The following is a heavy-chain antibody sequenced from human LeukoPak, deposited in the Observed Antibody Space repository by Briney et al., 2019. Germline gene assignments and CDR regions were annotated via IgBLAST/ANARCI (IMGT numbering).Heavy chain of an antibody. V-gene: IGHV4-39*07. J-gene: IGHJ3*02. CDR2: IYYSGST. CDR1: GGSISSSSYY. CDR3: ARGGWTTGTTRAFDM. Sequence: PSETLSLTCTVSGGSISSSSYYWGWIRQPPGKGLEWIGSIYYSGSTYYNPSLKSRVTISIDTSKKQFSLKLSSVTAADTAVYYCARGGWTTGTTRAFDMWGQGTMVTVSS. D-gene: IGHD1-1*01.